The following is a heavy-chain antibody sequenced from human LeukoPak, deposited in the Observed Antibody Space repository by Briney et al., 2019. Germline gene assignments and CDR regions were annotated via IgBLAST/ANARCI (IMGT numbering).Heavy chain of an antibody. CDR3: VREGRLGISPFLNVDS. V-gene: IGHV3-7*01. Sequence: GGSLRLSCAASGFTFSDHWMNWVRQAPGEGLEWVASVTEDGGDTYYVDSVKGRFSISRDNTKNSMYLQMDSLRAEDTAVYYRVREGRLGISPFLNVDSWGQGTLVIVSS. CDR1: GFTFSDHW. D-gene: IGHD3-3*01. CDR2: VTEDGGDT. J-gene: IGHJ4*02.